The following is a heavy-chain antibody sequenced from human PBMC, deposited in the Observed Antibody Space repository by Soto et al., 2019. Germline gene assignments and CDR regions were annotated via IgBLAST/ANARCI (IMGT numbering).Heavy chain of an antibody. D-gene: IGHD3-22*01. J-gene: IGHJ3*02. V-gene: IGHV1-69*01. Sequence: QVQLVQSGAEVKKPGSSVKVSCKASGGTFSSYAISWVRQAPGQGLEWMGGIIPIFGTANYAQKFQVRVTITADESTSTAYMELSSLRSEDTAVYYCARDPGSKVVVITTGYDDDFDIWGQGTMVTVSS. CDR2: IIPIFGTA. CDR1: GGTFSSYA. CDR3: ARDPGSKVVVITTGYDDDFDI.